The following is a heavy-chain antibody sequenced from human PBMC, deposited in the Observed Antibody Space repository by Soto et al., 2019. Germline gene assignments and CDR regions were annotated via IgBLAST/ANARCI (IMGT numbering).Heavy chain of an antibody. CDR1: GFTFSSYG. V-gene: IGHV3-33*01. CDR3: AREREYSSSLGAFDI. J-gene: IGHJ3*02. CDR2: IWYDGSNK. Sequence: GGSLRLSCAASGFTFSSYGMHWVRQAPGKGLEWVAVIWYDGSNKYYADSVKGRFTISRDNSKNTLYLQMNSLRAEDTAVYYCAREREYSSSLGAFDIWGQGTMVTVS. D-gene: IGHD6-6*01.